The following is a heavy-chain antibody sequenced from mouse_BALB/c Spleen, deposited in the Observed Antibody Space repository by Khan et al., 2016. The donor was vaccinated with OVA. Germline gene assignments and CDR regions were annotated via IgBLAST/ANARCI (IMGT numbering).Heavy chain of an antibody. Sequence: VELVESGPGLVAPSQSLSITCTVPGFSLTSYGVHWVRQHPGKGLEWLVVIWSVGSTTYNSALKYRLSFSKDHSKSQDFLKMNSLQTDDTAMYDWARGGVYARDDWGKGTAVTGSS. V-gene: IGHV2-6*02. J-gene: IGHJ4*01. CDR2: IWSVGST. CDR1: GFSLTSYG. CDR3: ARGGVYARDD.